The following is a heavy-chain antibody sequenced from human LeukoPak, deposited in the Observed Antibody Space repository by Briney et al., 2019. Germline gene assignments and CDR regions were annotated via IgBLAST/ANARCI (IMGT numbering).Heavy chain of an antibody. Sequence: GGSLRLSCAASGFTFTTYWMGWVRQAPGKGLEWVANIKQDGTEKYYVASVKGRFTISRDNAKNSLYLQMNSLRVEDTAVYYCAKLAKYFYGSETYYFFEHWGQGTPVTASS. CDR3: AKLAKYFYGSETYYFFEH. J-gene: IGHJ4*02. D-gene: IGHD3-10*01. CDR1: GFTFTTYW. V-gene: IGHV3-7*01. CDR2: IKQDGTEK.